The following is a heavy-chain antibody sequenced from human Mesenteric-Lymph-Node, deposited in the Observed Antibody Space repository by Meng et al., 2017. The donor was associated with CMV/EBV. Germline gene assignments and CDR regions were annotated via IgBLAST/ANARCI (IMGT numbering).Heavy chain of an antibody. V-gene: IGHV5-51*01. J-gene: IGHJ6*02. D-gene: IGHD4/OR15-4a*01. Sequence: GGSLRLSCKGSGSSFIDYWIGWVRQMPGKGLELMGIIFPHDSDIKYSPSFQGQVTISVDKSISTAYLQWSTLKASDTAIYYCARHGLRGCSGANCYTSFYYFGMDVWGQGTTVTVSS. CDR1: GSSFIDYW. CDR2: IFPHDSDI. CDR3: ARHGLRGCSGANCYTSFYYFGMDV.